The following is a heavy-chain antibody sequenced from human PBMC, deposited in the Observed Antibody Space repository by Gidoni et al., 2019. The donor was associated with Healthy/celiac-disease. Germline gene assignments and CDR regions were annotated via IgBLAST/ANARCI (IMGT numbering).Heavy chain of an antibody. J-gene: IGHJ6*02. CDR1: GFTFGDYA. D-gene: IGHD3-3*01. V-gene: IGHV3-49*05. CDR2: IRSKAYGGTT. Sequence: EVQLVESGGGLVKPGRSLRLSCTASGFTFGDYAMSWFRQAPGKGLEWVGFIRSKAYGGTTEYAASVKGRFTISRDDSKSIAYLQMNSLKTEDTAVYYCTREPYYDFWSGPVNYYYYGMDVWGQGTTVTVSS. CDR3: TREPYYDFWSGPVNYYYYGMDV.